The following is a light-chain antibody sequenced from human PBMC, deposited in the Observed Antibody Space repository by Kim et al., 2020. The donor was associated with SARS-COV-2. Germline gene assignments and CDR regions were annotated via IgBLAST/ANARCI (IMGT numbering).Light chain of an antibody. CDR3: CSYAGSYTYV. CDR2: DVS. V-gene: IGLV2-11*01. CDR1: SSDVGGYNY. J-gene: IGLJ1*01. Sequence: HAVTTSGPGTSSDVGGYNYVSWDQQHPGKAPKLMIYDVSKRPSGVPDRFSGSKSGNTASLTISGLQAEDEADYYCCSYAGSYTYVFGTGTKVTVL.